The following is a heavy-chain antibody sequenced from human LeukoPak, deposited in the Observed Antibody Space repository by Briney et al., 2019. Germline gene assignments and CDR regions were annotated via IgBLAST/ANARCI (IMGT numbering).Heavy chain of an antibody. D-gene: IGHD6-25*01. CDR2: ISGSGGST. CDR3: TTEGDNNASGYYYGMDV. Sequence: GGSLRLSCAASGFTFSSYAMSWVRQAPGKGLEWVSAISGSGGSTYYADSVKGRFTISRDNSKNTLYLQMNSLKTEDTAVYYCTTEGDNNASGYYYGMDVWPRDHGHRLL. V-gene: IGHV3-23*01. CDR1: GFTFSSYA. J-gene: IGHJ6*02.